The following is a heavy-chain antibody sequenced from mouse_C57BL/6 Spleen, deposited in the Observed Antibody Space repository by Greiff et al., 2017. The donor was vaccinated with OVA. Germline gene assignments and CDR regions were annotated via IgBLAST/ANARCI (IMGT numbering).Heavy chain of an antibody. CDR1: GFTFSDYG. Sequence: EVQLVESGGGLVKPGGSLKLSCAASGFTFSDYGMHWVRQAPEKGLEWVAYISSGSSTIYYADTVKGRFTISRDNAKNTLFLQMTSLRSEDTAMYYCAIQNYYGSSYDYWGQGTTLTVPS. CDR2: ISSGSSTI. D-gene: IGHD1-1*01. J-gene: IGHJ2*01. CDR3: AIQNYYGSSYDY. V-gene: IGHV5-17*01.